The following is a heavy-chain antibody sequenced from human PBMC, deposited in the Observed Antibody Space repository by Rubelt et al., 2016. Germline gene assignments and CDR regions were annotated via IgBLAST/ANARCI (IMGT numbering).Heavy chain of an antibody. Sequence: WLTCTVSGGSISSYYWSWIRQPPGKGLEWIGYIYYSGRTNYNPSLKSRVTISVDTSKNQFSLKLSSVTAADTAGYYCARRPSRDAFDIWGQGTMVTVSS. V-gene: IGHV4-59*01. CDR2: IYYSGRT. CDR3: ARRPSRDAFDI. J-gene: IGHJ3*02. CDR1: GGSISSYY.